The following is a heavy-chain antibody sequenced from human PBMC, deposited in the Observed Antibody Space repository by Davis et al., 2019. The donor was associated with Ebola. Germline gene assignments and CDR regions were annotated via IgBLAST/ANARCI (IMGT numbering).Heavy chain of an antibody. CDR2: INAGNGNT. CDR3: ARGNYGSGSYYSQYNWFDP. CDR1: GYTFTSYY. V-gene: IGHV1-3*01. Sequence: ASVKVSCKASGYTFTSYYMHWVRQAPGQRLEWMGWINAGNGNTKYSQKFQGRVTITRDTSASTAYMELSSLRSEDTAVYYCARGNYGSGSYYSQYNWFDPWGQGTLVTVSS. D-gene: IGHD3-10*01. J-gene: IGHJ5*02.